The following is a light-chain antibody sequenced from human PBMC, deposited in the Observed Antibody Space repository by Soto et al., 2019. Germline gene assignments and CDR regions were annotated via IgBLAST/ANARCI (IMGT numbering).Light chain of an antibody. V-gene: IGLV6-57*03. CDR1: SGSIASNY. CDR2: EDN. CDR3: QSFDTNNYWV. J-gene: IGLJ3*02. Sequence: NFMLTQPHSVSESPGKTVTISCTRSSGSIASNYVQWYQQRPGSAPSTVIYEDNQRPSAVPDRFSGSIDSSSNSASLTISGLKTEDEADYYCQSFDTNNYWVFGGGTKLTVL.